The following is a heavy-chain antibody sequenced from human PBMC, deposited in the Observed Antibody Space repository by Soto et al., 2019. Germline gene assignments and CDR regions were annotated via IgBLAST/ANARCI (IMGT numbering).Heavy chain of an antibody. V-gene: IGHV4-61*08. CDR2: IYYTGST. CDR1: GGSISSGGYY. J-gene: IGHJ4*02. Sequence: SETLSLTCTVSGGSISSGGYYWSWIRQHPGKGLEWIGYIYYTGSTNYNPSLKSRVTISVDTSKNQLSLKLSSVTAADTAVYYCARDFTSGYFYYFDSWGQGTLVTVSS. D-gene: IGHD5-12*01. CDR3: ARDFTSGYFYYFDS.